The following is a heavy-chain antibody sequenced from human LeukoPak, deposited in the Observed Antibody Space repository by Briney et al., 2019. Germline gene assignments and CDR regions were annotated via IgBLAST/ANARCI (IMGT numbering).Heavy chain of an antibody. Sequence: PGGSLRLSCAASGFTFSSYAMSWVRQAPGKGLEWVSAISGSGGSTYYADSVKGRFTISRDNSKNTLYLQVNSLRTEDTAVYYCAKDRSRHSGYDPRSYYFDYWGQGTLVSVSS. J-gene: IGHJ4*02. V-gene: IGHV3-23*01. CDR3: AKDRSRHSGYDPRSYYFDY. CDR1: GFTFSSYA. CDR2: ISGSGGST. D-gene: IGHD5-12*01.